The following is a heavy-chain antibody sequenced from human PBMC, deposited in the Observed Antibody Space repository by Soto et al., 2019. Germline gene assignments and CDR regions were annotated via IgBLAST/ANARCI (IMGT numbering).Heavy chain of an antibody. CDR1: GFTVSSNY. V-gene: IGHV3-53*01. Sequence: GGSLRLSCAASGFTVSSNYMSWVRQAPGKGLEWVSVIYSGGSTYYADSVKGRFTISRDNSKNTLYLQMNGLRAEDTAVYYCARDGAYCSGGSCYSDNAFDIWGQGTMVTVSS. CDR3: ARDGAYCSGGSCYSDNAFDI. D-gene: IGHD2-15*01. CDR2: IYSGGST. J-gene: IGHJ3*02.